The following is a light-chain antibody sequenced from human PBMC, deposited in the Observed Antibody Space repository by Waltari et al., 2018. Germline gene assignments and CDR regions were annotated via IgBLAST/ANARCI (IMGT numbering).Light chain of an antibody. J-gene: IGKJ2*01. CDR3: QQYGSPPYN. Sequence: VLTQSPVTLSCSPGEKAPPTCRASQGVNNLYLAWYQKKPAQAPRLLIYGTSSRATGIPDRFSGSGSGTDFTLTISGLEPEDFAVYYCQQYGSPPYNFGQGTKLEIK. V-gene: IGKV3-20*01. CDR1: QGVNNLY. CDR2: GTS.